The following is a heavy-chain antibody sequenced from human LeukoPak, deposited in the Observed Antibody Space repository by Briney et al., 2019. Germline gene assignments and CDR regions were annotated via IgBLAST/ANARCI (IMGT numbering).Heavy chain of an antibody. V-gene: IGHV4-39*07. CDR1: GGAISSSSYY. CDR2: INHSGST. J-gene: IGHJ5*02. CDR3: ARSGYCSSTSCYSRFDP. Sequence: ASETLSLTCTVSGGAISSSSYYWGWIRQPPGKGLEWIGEINHSGSTNYNPSLKSRVTISVDTSKNQFSLKLSSVTAADTAVYYCARSGYCSSTSCYSRFDPWGQGTLVTVSS. D-gene: IGHD2-2*01.